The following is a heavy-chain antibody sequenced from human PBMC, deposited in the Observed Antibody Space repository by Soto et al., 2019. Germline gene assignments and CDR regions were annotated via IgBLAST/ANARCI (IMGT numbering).Heavy chain of an antibody. CDR3: AKDTSSSWTRPHY. CDR1: GFTFSSFG. D-gene: IGHD6-13*01. CDR2: ITGSGDRT. Sequence: EVQLLESGGGLVQPGGSLRLSCAASGFTFSSFGMSWVRQAPGKGLEWVSSITGSGDRTYYADSVKGRFTISRDNSKNRMYLQMNSLRAEDTAMYYCAKDTSSSWTRPHYWGQGTLVTVSS. V-gene: IGHV3-23*01. J-gene: IGHJ4*02.